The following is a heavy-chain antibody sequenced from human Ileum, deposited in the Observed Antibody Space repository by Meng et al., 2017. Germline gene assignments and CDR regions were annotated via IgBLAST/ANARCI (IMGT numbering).Heavy chain of an antibody. CDR1: GFTFSTYA. Sequence: GGSLRLSCAASGFTFSTYAMTWVRQAPGKGLEWVSAISGSGGSTYYADSVKGRFTISRDNSKNTLYLKMNSLRAEDTAVYYCAKVYVYYYGMDVWGQGTTVTVSS. CDR2: ISGSGGST. V-gene: IGHV3-23*01. D-gene: IGHD5/OR15-5a*01. J-gene: IGHJ6*02. CDR3: AKVYVYYYGMDV.